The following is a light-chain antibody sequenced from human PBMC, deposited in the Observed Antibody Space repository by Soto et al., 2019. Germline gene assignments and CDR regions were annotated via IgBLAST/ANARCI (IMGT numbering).Light chain of an antibody. V-gene: IGKV1-39*01. CDR3: QQSYSTPFT. Sequence: DIQMTQSPCSLSASVGDRVTITCRASQSISSYLNWYQQKPGKAPQLLLYAASSLQSGVPSRFSGSGSGTDFTLTISRLQPEDFATYYCQQSYSTPFTFGPGTKVDIK. CDR1: QSISSY. J-gene: IGKJ3*01. CDR2: AAS.